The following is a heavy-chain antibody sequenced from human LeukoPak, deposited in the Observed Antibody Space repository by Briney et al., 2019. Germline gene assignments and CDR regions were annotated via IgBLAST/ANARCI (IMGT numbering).Heavy chain of an antibody. D-gene: IGHD2-15*01. CDR3: ARAYCSGDNCYSFDY. CDR2: INHSGST. CDR1: GGSFSGYY. J-gene: IGHJ4*02. V-gene: IGHV4-34*01. Sequence: PSETLSLTCAVYGGSFSGYYWSWIRQPPGKGLEWIGEINHSGSTNYNPSLKSRVTMSVDTSKNQFSLKLSSVTAADTAIYYCARAYCSGDNCYSFDYWGQGTLVTVSS.